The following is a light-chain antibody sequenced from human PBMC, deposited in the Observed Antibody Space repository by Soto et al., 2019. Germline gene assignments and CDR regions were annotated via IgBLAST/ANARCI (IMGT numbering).Light chain of an antibody. CDR2: KAS. Sequence: IRMTESPGAVSSSVGGVCTITCVASQGISSWLAWYQQKPGKSPTLLIYKASNLQTGVPSRFSGSGSGTDFTLTISSLQPEDFATYYCQQTSSFPLTFGGGTKVDIK. V-gene: IGKV1-12*01. CDR3: QQTSSFPLT. J-gene: IGKJ4*01. CDR1: QGISSW.